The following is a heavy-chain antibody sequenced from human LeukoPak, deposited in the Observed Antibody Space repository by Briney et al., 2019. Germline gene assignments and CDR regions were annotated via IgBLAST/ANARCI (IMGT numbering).Heavy chain of an antibody. CDR2: ISGSGGST. J-gene: IGHJ6*02. V-gene: IGHV3-23*01. CDR3: AKGSPGLYYYGMDV. D-gene: IGHD7-27*01. Sequence: GGSLRLSCAASGFTFSGYAMSWVRQAPGKGLEWVSAISGSGGSTYYADSVKGRFTISRDNSKNTLYLQMNSLRAEDTAVYYCAKGSPGLYYYGMDVWGQGTTVTVSS. CDR1: GFTFSGYA.